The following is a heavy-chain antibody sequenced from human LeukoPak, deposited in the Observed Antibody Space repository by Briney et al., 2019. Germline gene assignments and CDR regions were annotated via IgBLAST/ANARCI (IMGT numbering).Heavy chain of an antibody. CDR3: AKDRTVGASCWYFDL. CDR2: ISSSGSGDNT. Sequence: GGSLRLSCAASGVTLSTYAMSWARQAPGKGRGWGSVISSSGSGDNTYYADSVKGRFTISRDSSKNTLFLHMNTLRAEDTAIYYCAKDRTVGASCWYFDLWGRGTLVTVSS. D-gene: IGHD1-26*01. J-gene: IGHJ2*01. CDR1: GVTLSTYA. V-gene: IGHV3-23*01.